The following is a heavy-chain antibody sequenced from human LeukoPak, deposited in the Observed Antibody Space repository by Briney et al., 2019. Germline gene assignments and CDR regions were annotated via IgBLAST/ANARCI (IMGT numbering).Heavy chain of an antibody. J-gene: IGHJ4*02. Sequence: ASVKVSCKASGYTFTGYYMHWVRQAPGQGLEWMGWINPNSGGTNYAQKFQGRVTMTRDTSISTAYMELSRLRSDDTAMYYCARDDNFYGVGDFDYWGQGTLVAVSS. CDR1: GYTFTGYY. CDR3: ARDDNFYGVGDFDY. D-gene: IGHD2-8*01. CDR2: INPNSGGT. V-gene: IGHV1-2*02.